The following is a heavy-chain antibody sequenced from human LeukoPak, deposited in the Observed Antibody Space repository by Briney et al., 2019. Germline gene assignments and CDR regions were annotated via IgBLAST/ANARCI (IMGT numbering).Heavy chain of an antibody. V-gene: IGHV4-59*02. D-gene: IGHD1-26*01. CDR2: VHSSGST. CDR1: DASVSTYY. CDR3: ARDIRLVGATLYFDY. J-gene: IGHJ4*02. Sequence: SETLSLTCTVSDASVSTYYWSWVRQPPGKGLEGIANVHSSGSTYYNPSLKSRVTISVDTSKNQFSLKLASVTTADTAVYYCARDIRLVGATLYFDYWGQGTLVTVSS.